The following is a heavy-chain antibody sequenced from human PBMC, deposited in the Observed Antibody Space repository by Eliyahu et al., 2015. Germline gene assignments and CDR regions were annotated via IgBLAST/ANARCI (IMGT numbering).Heavy chain of an antibody. CDR1: GFXFSSYA. V-gene: IGHV3-23*01. CDR3: AKESLIYDYIWGSYQGVPFDP. J-gene: IGHJ5*02. CDR2: ISGSGGST. Sequence: EVQLLESGGGLVQPGGSLGLSCAASGFXFSSYAXXWVRQGPGEGLEWVSAISGSGGSTYYADSVKGRFTISRDNSKNTLYLQMNSLRAEDTAVYYCAKESLIYDYIWGSYQGVPFDPWGQGTLVTVSS. D-gene: IGHD3-16*02.